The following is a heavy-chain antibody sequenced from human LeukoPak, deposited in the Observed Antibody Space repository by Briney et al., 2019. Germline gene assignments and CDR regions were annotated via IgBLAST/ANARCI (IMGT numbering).Heavy chain of an antibody. CDR3: ARDRYILTGYYYFDY. CDR2: ISSSSSYI. D-gene: IGHD3-9*01. Sequence: GGSLRLSCAASGFTFSDYYMSWIRQDPGEGLEWVSYISSSSSYINYADSVKGRFTISRDNAKNSLYLQMNSLRAEDTAVYYCARDRYILTGYYYFDYWGQGTLVTVSS. J-gene: IGHJ4*02. V-gene: IGHV3-11*06. CDR1: GFTFSDYY.